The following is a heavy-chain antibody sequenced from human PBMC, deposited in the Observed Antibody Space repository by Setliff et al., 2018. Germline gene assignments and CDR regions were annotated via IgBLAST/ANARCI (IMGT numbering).Heavy chain of an antibody. CDR3: ARDGYFGSGTYNV. CDR2: IYHSGST. J-gene: IGHJ6*02. Sequence: PSETLSLTCTVSGYSISSGYYWGWIRQPPGKGLEWIGSIYHSGSTYYDPSLKSRVTISVDTSKNQFSLKLSSVTAADTAVYYCARDGYFGSGTYNVWGQGTTVTVSS. CDR1: GYSISSGYY. V-gene: IGHV4-38-2*02. D-gene: IGHD3-10*01.